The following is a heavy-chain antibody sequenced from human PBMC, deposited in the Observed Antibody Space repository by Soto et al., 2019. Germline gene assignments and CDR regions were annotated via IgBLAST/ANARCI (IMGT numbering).Heavy chain of an antibody. CDR3: AKESMITFGGVIVHDAFDI. CDR2: ISGSGGST. D-gene: IGHD3-16*02. Sequence: HPGGSLRLSCAASGFTFSSYAMSWVRQAPGKGLEWVSAISGSGGSTYYADSVKGRFTISRDNSKNTLYLQMNSLRAEDTAVYYCAKESMITFGGVIVHDAFDIWGQGTMVTVSS. CDR1: GFTFSSYA. V-gene: IGHV3-23*01. J-gene: IGHJ3*02.